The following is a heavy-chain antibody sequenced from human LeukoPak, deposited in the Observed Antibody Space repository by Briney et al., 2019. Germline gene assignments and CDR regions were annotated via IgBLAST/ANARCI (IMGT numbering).Heavy chain of an antibody. CDR2: INPNSGGT. CDR3: ARDGGSGWATYFDY. J-gene: IGHJ4*02. CDR1: GYTFTGYY. D-gene: IGHD6-19*01. V-gene: IGHV1-2*02. Sequence: ASVKVSCKASGYTFTGYYMHWVRQAPGQGLEWMGWINPNSGGTNYAQKFQGRVTMTRDTSISAAYMELSRLRSDDTAVYYCARDGGSGWATYFDYWGQGTLVTVSS.